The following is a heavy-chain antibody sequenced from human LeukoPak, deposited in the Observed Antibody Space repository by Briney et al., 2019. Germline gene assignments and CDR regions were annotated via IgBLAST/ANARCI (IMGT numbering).Heavy chain of an antibody. J-gene: IGHJ6*02. CDR1: GFTVSSNY. D-gene: IGHD1-1*01. CDR2: IYSGGST. Sequence: PGGSLRLSCAASGFTVSSNYMSWVRQAPGKGLEWVSVIYSGGSTYYADSVKGRFTISRDNSKNTLYLQMNSLRAEDTAVYYCARSYWNDGIPYYYYGMDVWGQGTTVTVSS. V-gene: IGHV3-53*01. CDR3: ARSYWNDGIPYYYYGMDV.